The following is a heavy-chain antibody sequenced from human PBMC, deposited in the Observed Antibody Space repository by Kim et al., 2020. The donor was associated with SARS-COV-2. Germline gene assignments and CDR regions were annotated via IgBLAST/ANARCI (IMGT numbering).Heavy chain of an antibody. CDR3: ATYSSSSSSQY. V-gene: IGHV3-11*03. CDR2: ISSSSGYT. J-gene: IGHJ1*01. D-gene: IGHD6-6*01. Sequence: GGSLRLSCAASKFTFSDYYMSWIRQAPGKGLEWVSYISSSSGYTNYADSVKGRFTISRDNAKNSLYLQMNSLRTEDMAVYYCATYSSSSSSQYWGQGTLV. CDR1: KFTFSDYY.